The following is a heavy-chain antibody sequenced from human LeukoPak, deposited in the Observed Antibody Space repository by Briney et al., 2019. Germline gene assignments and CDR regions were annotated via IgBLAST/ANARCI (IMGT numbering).Heavy chain of an antibody. Sequence: ASVKVSCKASGYTFTGYYIHWVRQAPGQGLEWMGWINPNSGGTNYAQKFQGRVTMTRDTSISTAYMELSRLRSDDTAVYYCARSRFVASEVLILGYWGQGTLVTVSS. V-gene: IGHV1-2*02. CDR2: INPNSGGT. CDR1: GYTFTGYY. CDR3: ARSRFVASEVLILGY. J-gene: IGHJ4*02. D-gene: IGHD2-8*02.